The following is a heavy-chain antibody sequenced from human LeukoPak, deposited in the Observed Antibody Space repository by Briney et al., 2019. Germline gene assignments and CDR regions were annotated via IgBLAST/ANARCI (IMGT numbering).Heavy chain of an antibody. V-gene: IGHV4-59*12. CDR2: ISYSGST. D-gene: IGHD3-10*01. CDR1: GGSISSYY. CDR3: ARDSGDWFDP. Sequence: SETLSLTCTVSGGSISSYYWSWIRQPPGKGLEWIACISYSGSTYYNPSLKSRVTIPDDTSKNRFSLKLSSVTAADTAVYYCARDSGDWFDPWGQGTLVTVSS. J-gene: IGHJ5*02.